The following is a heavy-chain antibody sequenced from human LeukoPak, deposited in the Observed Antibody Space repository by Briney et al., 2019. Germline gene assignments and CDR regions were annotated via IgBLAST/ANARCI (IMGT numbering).Heavy chain of an antibody. J-gene: IGHJ4*02. D-gene: IGHD3-16*01. Sequence: SETLSLTCTVSVGSISSSYWSWIRQSPWKGLEWIGDIFHSGSTNYNPSLKSRVTISVDTSKNQFSLKLTSVTAADTAVYHCARGGGGYAFDYWGQGTLVTVSS. V-gene: IGHV4-59*01. CDR2: IFHSGST. CDR3: ARGGGGYAFDY. CDR1: VGSISSSY.